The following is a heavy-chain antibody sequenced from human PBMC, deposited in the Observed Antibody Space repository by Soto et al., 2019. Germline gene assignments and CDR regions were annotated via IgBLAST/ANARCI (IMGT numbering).Heavy chain of an antibody. J-gene: IGHJ4*02. Sequence: SETLSLTCTVSGGSISSYYWSWIRQPPGKGLEWIGYIYYSGSTNYNPSLKSRVTISVDTSKNQFSLKLSSVTAADTAVYYCATSTKVVTDFDYWGQGTLVTVPQ. CDR2: IYYSGST. CDR1: GGSISSYY. D-gene: IGHD2-15*01. CDR3: ATSTKVVTDFDY. V-gene: IGHV4-59*12.